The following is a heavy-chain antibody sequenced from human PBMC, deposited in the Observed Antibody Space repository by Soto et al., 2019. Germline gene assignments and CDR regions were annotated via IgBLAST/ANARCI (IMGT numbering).Heavy chain of an antibody. V-gene: IGHV1-69*01. D-gene: IGHD2-2*01. J-gene: IGHJ6*02. CDR1: GGTFSNKA. CDR2: IIPIFRTS. Sequence: QVQLVQSGAEVKKPGSSVKVSCKASGGTFSNKAISWVRQAPGQGLEWMVGIIPIFRTSNYPQKFQGRVTISAQETTTTAYKELSRLRFADTAVYYCAREDIVVVPPARHYYYDGMDVWGHGTTVTVSS. CDR3: AREDIVVVPPARHYYYDGMDV.